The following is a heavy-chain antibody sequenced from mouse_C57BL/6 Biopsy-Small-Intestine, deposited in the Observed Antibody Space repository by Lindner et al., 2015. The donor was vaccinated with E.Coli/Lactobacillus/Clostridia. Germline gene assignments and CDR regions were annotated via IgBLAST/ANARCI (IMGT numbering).Heavy chain of an antibody. D-gene: IGHD2-3*01. CDR2: IYPGDGDT. V-gene: IGHV1-82*01. CDR1: GYAFSTSS. J-gene: IGHJ2*01. Sequence: VQLQESGPELVKPGASVKISCKASGYAFSTSSMNWVKQRPGKGLEWIGRIYPGDGDTNYNGKFKGKATLTEDKSSSTAYMQLSSLTSEDSAVYFCARSGDGYCVDYWGQGTTLTVSS. CDR3: ARSGDGYCVDY.